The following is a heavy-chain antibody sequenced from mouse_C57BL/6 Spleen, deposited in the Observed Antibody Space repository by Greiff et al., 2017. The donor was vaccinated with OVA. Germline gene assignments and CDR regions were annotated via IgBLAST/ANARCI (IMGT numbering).Heavy chain of an antibody. V-gene: IGHV1-76*01. J-gene: IGHJ2*01. CDR1: GYTFTDYY. CDR2: IYPGSGNP. D-gene: IGHD3-1*01. CDR3: ARSGDYFDY. Sequence: VQLQQSGAELVRPGASVKLSCKASGYTFTDYYINWVKQRPGQGLEWIARIYPGSGNPYYNEKFKGKATLTAEKSSSTAYIQRSSLTSEDAAVYFCARSGDYFDYWGQGTTLTVSS.